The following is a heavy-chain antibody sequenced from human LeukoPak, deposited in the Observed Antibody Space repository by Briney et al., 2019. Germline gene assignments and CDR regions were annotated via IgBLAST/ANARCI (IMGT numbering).Heavy chain of an antibody. V-gene: IGHV3-7*04. J-gene: IGHJ3*02. Sequence: PGGSLRLSCIASRFTFSNYWMTWVRQAPGKGLEWVASIKEDGSDQYYVDFVKGRFTISRDNANNSLSLQMNSLTAEDTALFYCARGNFWLRHAYDIWGQGTMVTVSS. CDR3: ARGNFWLRHAYDI. D-gene: IGHD3-3*01. CDR1: RFTFSNYW. CDR2: IKEDGSDQ.